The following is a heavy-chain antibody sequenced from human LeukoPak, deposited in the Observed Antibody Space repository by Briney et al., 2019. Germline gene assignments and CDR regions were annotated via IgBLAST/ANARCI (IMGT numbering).Heavy chain of an antibody. CDR2: INSDGSST. D-gene: IGHD2-15*01. CDR1: GFTFSSYW. Sequence: GGSLRLSCAASGFTFSSYWMHWVRQAPGKGLVWVSRINSDGSSTSYADSVKGRFTISRDNAKNTLYLQMNSLRAEDTAVYYCARGYCSGGSCYSHFDYWGQGTLVTVSS. CDR3: ARGYCSGGSCYSHFDY. V-gene: IGHV3-74*01. J-gene: IGHJ4*02.